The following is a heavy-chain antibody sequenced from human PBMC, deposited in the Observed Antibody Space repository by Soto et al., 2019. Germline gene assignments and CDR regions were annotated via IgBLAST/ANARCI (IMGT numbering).Heavy chain of an antibody. J-gene: IGHJ6*02. CDR3: ARDPLIGNTGYGLDF. Sequence: HGGSMRLASAASRVRVWSSWMHWVRKDPGKGLVWVSRINNDGSSTAYADSVKGRFTISRDNAKSTLYLQVTSLRAEDTAVYYSARDPLIGNTGYGLDFLGQGTTVTVSS. V-gene: IGHV3-74*01. CDR1: RVRVWSSW. D-gene: IGHD2-21*01. CDR2: INNDGSST.